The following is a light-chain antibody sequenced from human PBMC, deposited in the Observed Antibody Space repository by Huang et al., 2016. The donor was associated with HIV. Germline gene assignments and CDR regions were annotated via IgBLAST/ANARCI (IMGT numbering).Light chain of an antibody. CDR1: QSLLHSNGYNY. CDR2: LGA. J-gene: IGKJ3*01. V-gene: IGKV2-28*01. CDR3: MQALQTPRT. Sequence: DIVMTQSPLSLPVTPGEPASIPCRSSQSLLHSNGYNYLDWYLQKPGQSPQPRIYLGANRASGVPDRFSGSGSGTDCTLKISRVEAEDVGVYYCMQALQTPRTFGPGTKVDIK.